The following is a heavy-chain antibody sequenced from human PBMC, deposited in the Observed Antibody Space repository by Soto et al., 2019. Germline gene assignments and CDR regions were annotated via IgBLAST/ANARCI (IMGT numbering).Heavy chain of an antibody. CDR2: IIPIFGTA. Sequence: SVKVSCKASGGTFSSYAISWVRQAPGQGLEWMGGIIPIFGTANYAQKFQGRVTITADESTSTAYMELSSLRSEDTAVYYCARDGYSYGKYYFDYLGQGNLVTVS. V-gene: IGHV1-69*13. D-gene: IGHD5-18*01. J-gene: IGHJ4*02. CDR3: ARDGYSYGKYYFDY. CDR1: GGTFSSYA.